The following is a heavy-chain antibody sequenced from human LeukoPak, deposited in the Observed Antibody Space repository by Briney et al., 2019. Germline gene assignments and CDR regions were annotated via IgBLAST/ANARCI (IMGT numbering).Heavy chain of an antibody. V-gene: IGHV1-69*04. CDR3: AREDGPPHLTGTLDY. CDR1: GGTFSSYA. CDR2: IIPILGIA. Sequence: GASVTVSFTASGGTFSSYAISWVRQAPGQGLEWMGRIIPILGIANYAQKFQGRVTITADKSTSTAYMELSSLRSEDTAVYYCAREDGPPHLTGTLDYWGQGTLVTVSS. J-gene: IGHJ4*02. D-gene: IGHD1-7*01.